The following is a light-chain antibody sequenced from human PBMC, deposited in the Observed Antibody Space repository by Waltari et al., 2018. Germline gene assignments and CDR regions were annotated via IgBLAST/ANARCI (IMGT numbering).Light chain of an antibody. CDR2: DVT. V-gene: IGLV2-14*03. CDR3: NSHTTVSSLV. Sequence: QSALTQPASVSGSPGQSLTISCTGTSSDIRAYNYVPWYQQHPGKAPKLLIYDVTYRPSGVSSRFSGSKSGNTASLTISGLQAEDEADYYCNSHTTVSSLVFGTGTKVTVL. J-gene: IGLJ1*01. CDR1: SSDIRAYNY.